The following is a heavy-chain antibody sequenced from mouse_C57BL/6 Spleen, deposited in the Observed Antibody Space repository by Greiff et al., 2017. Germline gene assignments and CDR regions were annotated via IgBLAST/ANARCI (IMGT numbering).Heavy chain of an antibody. Sequence: QVQLQQPGAELVKPGASVKLSCKASGYTFTSYWMQWVKQRPGQGLEWIGEIDPSDSSTNYNQKFKGKATLTVDTSSSTAYMQLSSLKSEDSAVYYCARRYSNYEARDYWGQGTSVTVSS. D-gene: IGHD2-5*01. V-gene: IGHV1-50*01. CDR1: GYTFTSYW. J-gene: IGHJ4*01. CDR3: ARRYSNYEARDY. CDR2: IDPSDSST.